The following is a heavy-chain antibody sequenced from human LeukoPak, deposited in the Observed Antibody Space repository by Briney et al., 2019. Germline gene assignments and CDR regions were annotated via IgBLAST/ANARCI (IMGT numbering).Heavy chain of an antibody. CDR2: IDKTTYPT. CDR3: AKFEGATIPGWFNDY. Sequence: GGSLRLSCAASEFIFSDYAMGWVRQAPGKGLEWVSTIDKTTYPTFYADSVKGRFTISRDNSKNTLYLQMNSLRTEDTAVYFCAKFEGATIPGWFNDYWGQGSLVTVSS. CDR1: EFIFSDYA. V-gene: IGHV3-23*05. D-gene: IGHD6-19*01. J-gene: IGHJ4*02.